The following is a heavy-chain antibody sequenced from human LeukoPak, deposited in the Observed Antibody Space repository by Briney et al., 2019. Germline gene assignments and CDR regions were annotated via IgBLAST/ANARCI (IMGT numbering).Heavy chain of an antibody. CDR1: GFSLSAYN. CDR2: ISSSSATI. CDR3: ARADYGDYWNWFDP. V-gene: IGHV3-48*01. Sequence: PGGSLRLSCEGSGFSLSAYNMNWVRQAPGKGLESVSYISSSSATILYADSVKGRFTISRDNAKNSLYLQMNSLRSEDTAVYYCARADYGDYWNWFDPWGQGTLVTVSS. J-gene: IGHJ5*02. D-gene: IGHD4-17*01.